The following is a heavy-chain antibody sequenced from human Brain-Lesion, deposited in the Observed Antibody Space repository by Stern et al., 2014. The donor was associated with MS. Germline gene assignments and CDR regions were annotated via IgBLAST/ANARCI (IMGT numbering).Heavy chain of an antibody. D-gene: IGHD3-16*01. V-gene: IGHV3-74*01. Sequence: VQLVESGGGLVQPGASLRLSCAASGFTFSSYWMHWVRQLPEKGLFWVSQINRDGSDTSYADSVKGRFSISRDNIRNMLYLRMTSLRAEDTAVYYCARGVGDYWGQGARVTVSS. J-gene: IGHJ4*02. CDR2: INRDGSDT. CDR1: GFTFSSYW. CDR3: ARGVGDY.